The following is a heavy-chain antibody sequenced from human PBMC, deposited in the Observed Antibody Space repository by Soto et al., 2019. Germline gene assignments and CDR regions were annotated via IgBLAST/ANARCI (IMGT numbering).Heavy chain of an antibody. D-gene: IGHD5-18*01. CDR3: ALGGYNYGRPFAF. CDR1: GGSISNFH. J-gene: IGHJ4*02. V-gene: IGHV4-59*01. Sequence: SETLSLTCNVSGGSISNFHLSWIRQPPGKGLEWIGYIYYSGNYYNPSLTSRVSMSLDKSKNQFSLHLKSVTAADTALYFCALGGYNYGRPFAFWGQGTRVTVSS. CDR2: IYYSGN.